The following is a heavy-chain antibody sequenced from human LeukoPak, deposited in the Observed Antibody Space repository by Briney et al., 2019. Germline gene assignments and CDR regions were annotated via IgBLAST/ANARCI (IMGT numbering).Heavy chain of an antibody. CDR1: GFTFSDYY. CDR3: AKDLGRYRNNYFDY. Sequence: GGSLRLSCAASGFTFSDYYMSWIRQAPGKGLEWVSYISSSSSYTNYADSVKGRFTISRDDSKNTLYLQMNSLRAEDTAVYYCAKDLGRYRNNYFDYWGQGTLVTVSS. D-gene: IGHD1-26*01. V-gene: IGHV3-11*05. J-gene: IGHJ4*02. CDR2: ISSSSSYT.